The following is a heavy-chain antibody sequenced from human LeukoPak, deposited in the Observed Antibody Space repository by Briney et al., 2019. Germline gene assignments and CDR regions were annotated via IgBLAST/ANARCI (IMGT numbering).Heavy chain of an antibody. CDR3: ARGDIEGYSSGWAEFYYYGMDV. CDR1: GYTFISYY. CDR2: INPNCGGT. Sequence: ASVKVSCKASGYTFISYYMHWVRQAPGQGLEWMGWINPNCGGTNYAQKFQGWVTMTRDTSISTAYMELSRLRSDDTAVYYCARGDIEGYSSGWAEFYYYGMDVWGQGTTVTVSS. J-gene: IGHJ6*02. V-gene: IGHV1-2*04. D-gene: IGHD6-19*01.